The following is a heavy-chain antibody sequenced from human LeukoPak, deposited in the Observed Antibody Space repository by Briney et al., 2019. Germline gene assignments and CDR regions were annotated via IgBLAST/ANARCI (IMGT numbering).Heavy chain of an antibody. CDR1: GGTFSSYA. CDR2: IIPIFGTA. J-gene: IGHJ4*02. Sequence: ASVKVSCKASGGTFSSYAISWVRQAPGQGLEWMGRIIPIFGTANYAQKFQGRVTITTDESTSTAYMELSSLRSEDTAVYYCAGDLDGKPDDYWGQGTLVTVSS. V-gene: IGHV1-69*05. D-gene: IGHD1-14*01. CDR3: AGDLDGKPDDY.